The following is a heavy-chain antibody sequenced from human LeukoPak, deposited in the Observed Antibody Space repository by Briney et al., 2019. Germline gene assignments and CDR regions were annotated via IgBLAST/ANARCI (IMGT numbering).Heavy chain of an antibody. CDR2: INSDGSST. CDR3: AKGGRRNAITLVRGTSSYSYYYMDV. Sequence: PGGSLRLSCAASGFTFSSYWMHWVRQAPGKGLVWVSRINSDGSSTSYADSVKGRFTISRDNSKNTLYLQMNSLRAEDTAVYYCAKGGRRNAITLVRGTSSYSYYYMDVWGKGTTVTISS. J-gene: IGHJ6*03. CDR1: GFTFSSYW. V-gene: IGHV3-74*01. D-gene: IGHD3-10*01.